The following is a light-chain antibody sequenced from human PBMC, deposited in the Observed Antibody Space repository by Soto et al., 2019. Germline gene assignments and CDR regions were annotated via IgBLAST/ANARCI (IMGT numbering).Light chain of an antibody. Sequence: QSARTQPASVSESPGQSVTISCTGTSSDVGSHNLVSWYQQYSDKAPKLIIFEASKRPSGVSNRFSGSKSGSTASLTISGLQAEDEADYYCCSNADSSTYVFGTGTKVTVL. V-gene: IGLV2-23*01. CDR2: EAS. CDR3: CSNADSSTYV. J-gene: IGLJ1*01. CDR1: SSDVGSHNL.